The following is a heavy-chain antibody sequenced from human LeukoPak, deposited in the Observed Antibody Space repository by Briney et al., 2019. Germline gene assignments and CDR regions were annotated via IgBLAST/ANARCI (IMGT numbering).Heavy chain of an antibody. D-gene: IGHD3-10*01. J-gene: IGHJ3*02. V-gene: IGHV3-53*01. CDR3: ARGSYGSGNYYIGDAFDM. Sequence: GGSLRLSCAASGFTVSYNYMSWVRQAPGKGLEWVSTIYRGGSTYYADSVKGRFTISRDNSKNTVYLQTNSPRDEDTAVYYCARGSYGSGNYYIGDAFDMWGQGTMVTVSS. CDR2: IYRGGST. CDR1: GFTVSYNY.